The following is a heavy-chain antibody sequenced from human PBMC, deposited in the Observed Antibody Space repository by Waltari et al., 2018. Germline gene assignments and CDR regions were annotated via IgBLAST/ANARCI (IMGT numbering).Heavy chain of an antibody. Sequence: QVQLVQSGAEVKKPGSSVKVSCKASGGTFSSSAISWVRQAPGQGLEWMVGIIPIFGTANYAQKFQGRVTITTDESTSTAYMELSSLRSEDTAVYYCARDQIAAAGTGWFDPWGQGTLVTVSS. J-gene: IGHJ5*02. V-gene: IGHV1-69*05. CDR3: ARDQIAAAGTGWFDP. CDR1: GGTFSSSA. CDR2: IIPIFGTA. D-gene: IGHD6-13*01.